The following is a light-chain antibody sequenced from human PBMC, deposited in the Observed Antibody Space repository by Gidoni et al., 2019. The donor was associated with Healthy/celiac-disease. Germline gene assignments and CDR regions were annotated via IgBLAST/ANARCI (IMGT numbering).Light chain of an antibody. CDR3: QQYNSHQLT. V-gene: IGKV1-5*03. CDR2: KAS. CDR1: QSISSW. Sequence: DIHMTQSPSTLSASVGDRVTITCRASQSISSWLAWYQQKPGKAPKLLIYKASSLESGVPSRFSGSGSGTEFTLTISSLQPDDFATYYCQQYNSHQLTFGGGTKVEIK. J-gene: IGKJ4*01.